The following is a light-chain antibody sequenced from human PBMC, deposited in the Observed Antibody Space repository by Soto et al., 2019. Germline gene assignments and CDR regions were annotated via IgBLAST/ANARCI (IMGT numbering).Light chain of an antibody. J-gene: IGKJ1*01. Sequence: DIVLTQFPGTLSLSPGGRSTLSCMAIQSISSNYLAWYQHKPGQAPRLLIYDASNRSTDIPARFSGSGSGTDFTLTISSLEPEDFEVYYCQHRSNWPQTFGQGTKVDIK. V-gene: IGKV3-11*01. CDR2: DAS. CDR1: QSISSNY. CDR3: QHRSNWPQT.